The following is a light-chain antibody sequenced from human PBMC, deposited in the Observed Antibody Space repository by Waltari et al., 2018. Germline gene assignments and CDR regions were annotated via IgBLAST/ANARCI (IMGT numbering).Light chain of an antibody. J-gene: IGLJ3*02. CDR2: EFH. CDR3: YSYAGTSTWV. V-gene: IGLV2-11*01. Sequence: DPQAPSKTPPPLIYEFHKRPSGVPDRFSGSKSGNTASLTISGLQAEDEADYYCYSYAGTSTWVFGGGTKLTVL.